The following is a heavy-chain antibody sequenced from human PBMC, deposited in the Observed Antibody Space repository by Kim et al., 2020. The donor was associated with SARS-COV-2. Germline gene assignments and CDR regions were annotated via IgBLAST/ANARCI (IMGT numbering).Heavy chain of an antibody. CDR3: AKERVGWFGELFDRANWFDP. CDR2: ISGSGGST. D-gene: IGHD3-10*01. V-gene: IGHV3-23*01. CDR1: GFTFSSYA. J-gene: IGHJ5*02. Sequence: GGSLRLSCAASGFTFSSYAMSWVRQAPGKGLEWVSAISGSGGSTYYADSVKGRFTISRDNSKNTLYLQMNSLRAEDTAVYYCAKERVGWFGELFDRANWFDPWGQGTLVTVSS.